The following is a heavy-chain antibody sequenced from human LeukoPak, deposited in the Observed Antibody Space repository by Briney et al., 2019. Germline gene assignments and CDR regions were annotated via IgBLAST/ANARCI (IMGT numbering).Heavy chain of an antibody. V-gene: IGHV3-23*01. CDR3: AKWGDYDVLTGYYVSDY. Sequence: PGASLRLSCAASGFTFSNYAMSWVRQAPGKGLVWVSAITGGGSGIYYADSMKSRFTISRDNSKNTLYLQINSLRAEDTAVYYCAKWGDYDVLTGYYVSDYWGQGTLVTVSS. J-gene: IGHJ4*02. CDR2: ITGGGSGI. CDR1: GFTFSNYA. D-gene: IGHD3-9*01.